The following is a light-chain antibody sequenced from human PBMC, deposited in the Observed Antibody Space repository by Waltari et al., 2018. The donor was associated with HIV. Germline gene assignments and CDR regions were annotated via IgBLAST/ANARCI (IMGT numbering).Light chain of an antibody. CDR3: HVWDSFSDHRV. J-gene: IGLJ2*01. CDR1: TIGRKS. V-gene: IGLV3-21*02. CDR2: YDT. Sequence: SYVLTQPPSVSVAPGQTARISCEGDTIGRKSVHWYQQKPGQAPGLVVYYDTDRPSGIPERFSGSNSGNTATLIISGVEAGDEADYYCHVWDSFSDHRVFGGGTELTVL.